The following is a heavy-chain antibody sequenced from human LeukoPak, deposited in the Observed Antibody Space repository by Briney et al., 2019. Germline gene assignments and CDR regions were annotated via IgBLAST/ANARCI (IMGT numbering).Heavy chain of an antibody. Sequence: LSLTCTVSGGSISSGGYYWTWIRQHPGKGLEWIGYIYYSGSTYYNPSLKSRVTISVDTSKNQFSLKLSSVTAADTAVCYCARDQQYCSSTSCYDWFDPWGQGTLVTVSS. J-gene: IGHJ5*02. CDR2: IYYSGST. CDR3: ARDQQYCSSTSCYDWFDP. CDR1: GGSISSGGYY. V-gene: IGHV4-31*03. D-gene: IGHD2-2*01.